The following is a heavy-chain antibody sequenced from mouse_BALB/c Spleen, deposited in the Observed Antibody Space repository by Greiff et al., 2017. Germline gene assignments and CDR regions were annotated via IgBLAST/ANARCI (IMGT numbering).Heavy chain of an antibody. Sequence: DVMLVESGGGLVKPGGSLKLSCAASGFTFSSYTMSWVRQTPEKRLEWVATISSGGSYTYYPDSVKGRFNISRDNAKNTLYLQMSSLKSEDTAMYYCTRDGYAMDYWGQGTSVTVSS. J-gene: IGHJ4*01. CDR3: TRDGYAMDY. V-gene: IGHV5-6-4*01. CDR1: GFTFSSYT. CDR2: ISSGGSYT.